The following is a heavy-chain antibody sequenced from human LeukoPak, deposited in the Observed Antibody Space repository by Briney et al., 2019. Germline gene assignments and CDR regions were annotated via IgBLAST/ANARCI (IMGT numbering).Heavy chain of an antibody. D-gene: IGHD4-17*01. CDR1: GGSISSYY. V-gene: IGHV4-59*01. J-gene: IGHJ3*02. CDR3: AGNGYNDYGDFDAFDI. CDR2: IYYSGST. Sequence: SETLSLTCTVSGGSISSYYWSWIRQPPGKGLEWIGYIYYSGSTNYNPSLKSRVTISVDTSKNQFSLKLSSVTAADTAVYYCAGNGYNDYGDFDAFDIWGQGTMVTVSS.